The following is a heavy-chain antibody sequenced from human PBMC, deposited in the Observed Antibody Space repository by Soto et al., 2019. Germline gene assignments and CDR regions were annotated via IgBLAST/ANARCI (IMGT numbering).Heavy chain of an antibody. CDR1: GYTFTGYY. CDR2: INPNRGGT. V-gene: IGHV1-2*02. D-gene: IGHD3-22*01. J-gene: IGHJ4*02. CDR3: ARGFYDSSGYYGKPYYFDY. Sequence: ASVKVSCKASGYTFTGYYMHWVRQAPGQGLEWMGWINPNRGGTNYAQKFQGRVTMTRDTSISTAYMELSRLRSDDTAVYYCARGFYDSSGYYGKPYYFDYWGQGTLVTVSS.